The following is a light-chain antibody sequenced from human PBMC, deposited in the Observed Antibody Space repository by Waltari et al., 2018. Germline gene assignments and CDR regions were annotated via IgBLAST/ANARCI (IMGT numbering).Light chain of an antibody. CDR2: GAS. CDR3: QKYGTLPAT. Sequence: CRAGQRVSRWLAGYQHKPGQPPRLLIYGASSRATGIPDRFSGSGSGTDFSLTISRLEPEDSAVYYCQKYGTLPATFGQGTKVEVK. V-gene: IGKV3-20*01. CDR1: QRVSRW. J-gene: IGKJ1*01.